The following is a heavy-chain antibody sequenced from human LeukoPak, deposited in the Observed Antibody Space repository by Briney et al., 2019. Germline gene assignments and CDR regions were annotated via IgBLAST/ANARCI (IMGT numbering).Heavy chain of an antibody. Sequence: ASVKVSCKASGYTFTSYGISWVRQATGQGLEWMGWMNPNSGNTGYAQRFQGRVTMTRNTSISTAYMELSSLRSEDTAVYYCARVDIVATGGIDYWGQGTLVTVSS. CDR3: ARVDIVATGGIDY. CDR1: GYTFTSYG. D-gene: IGHD5-12*01. J-gene: IGHJ4*02. CDR2: MNPNSGNT. V-gene: IGHV1-8*02.